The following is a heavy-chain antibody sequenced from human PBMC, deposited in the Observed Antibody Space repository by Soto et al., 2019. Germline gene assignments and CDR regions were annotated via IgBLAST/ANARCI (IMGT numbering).Heavy chain of an antibody. V-gene: IGHV1-8*01. CDR2: MNPNSGNT. D-gene: IGHD6-13*01. CDR1: GYTFTSYD. CDR3: ARGLLLAAGINWFDP. Sequence: GASVKVSCKASGYTFTSYDINWVRQATGQGLEWMGWMNPNSGNTGYAQKFQGRVTMTRNTPISTAYMELSSLRSEDTAVYYCARGLLLAAGINWFDPWGQGTLVTVSS. J-gene: IGHJ5*02.